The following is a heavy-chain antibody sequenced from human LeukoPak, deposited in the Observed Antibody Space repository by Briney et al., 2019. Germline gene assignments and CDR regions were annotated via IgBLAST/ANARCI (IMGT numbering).Heavy chain of an antibody. CDR1: GYTFTSYG. CDR2: INPSGGST. J-gene: IGHJ5*02. CDR3: ARDHAPEMYYDILTGFDP. V-gene: IGHV1-46*01. D-gene: IGHD3-9*01. Sequence: ASVKVSCKASGYTFTSYGISWVRQAPGQGLEWMGIINPSGGSTSYAQKFQGRVTMTRDTSTSTVYMELSSLRSEDTAVYYCARDHAPEMYYDILTGFDPWGQGTLVTVSS.